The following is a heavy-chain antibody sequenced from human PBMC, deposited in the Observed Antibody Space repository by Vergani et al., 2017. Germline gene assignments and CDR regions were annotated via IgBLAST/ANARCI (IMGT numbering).Heavy chain of an antibody. CDR2: TWYDGNNK. J-gene: IGHJ5*02. CDR1: GFTFNQYG. Sequence: QVQLVESGGGVVQPVRSLRLSCAASGFTFNQYGMHWVRQAPGKGLEWVAVTWYDGNNKQYADSVNGRFTISRVNSKSTMYLQMNSLRDEDTGVYYCARDLRLLYKRFDPWGQGTLVTVSS. V-gene: IGHV3-33*01. D-gene: IGHD5-12*01. CDR3: ARDLRLLYKRFDP.